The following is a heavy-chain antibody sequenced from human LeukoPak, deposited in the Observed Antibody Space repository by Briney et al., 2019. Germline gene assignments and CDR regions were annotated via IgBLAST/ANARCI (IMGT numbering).Heavy chain of an antibody. V-gene: IGHV1-69*13. D-gene: IGHD3-22*01. CDR1: GGTFISYA. J-gene: IGHJ4*02. CDR2: IIPIFGTA. CDR3: ARAFHNYYDSSGYYYGY. Sequence: SVKVSCKASGGTFISYAISWVRQAPGQGLEWMGGIIPIFGTANYAQKFQGRVTITADESTSTAYMELSSLRSEDTAVYYCARAFHNYYDSSGYYYGYWGQGTLVTVSS.